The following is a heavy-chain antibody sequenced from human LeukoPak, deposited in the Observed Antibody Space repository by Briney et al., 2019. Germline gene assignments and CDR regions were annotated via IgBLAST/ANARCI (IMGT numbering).Heavy chain of an antibody. CDR3: ARGYYGGNADFDY. D-gene: IGHD4-23*01. J-gene: IGHJ4*02. CDR2: IWFDGSNE. V-gene: IGHV3-33*08. CDR1: GFTFSSYG. Sequence: PGGSLRLSCAASGFTFSSYGMHWVRQAPGKGLEWVALIWFDGSNENYADSVKGRFTISRDNSKNTLYLQMNSLRAEDTAVYYCARGYYGGNADFDYWGQGTLVIVSS.